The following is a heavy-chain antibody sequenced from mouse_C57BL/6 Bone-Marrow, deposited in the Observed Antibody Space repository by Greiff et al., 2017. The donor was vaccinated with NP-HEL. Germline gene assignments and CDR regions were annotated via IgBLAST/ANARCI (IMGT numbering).Heavy chain of an antibody. Sequence: QVQLKQSGPGLVAPSQSLSITCTVSGFSLTSYGVHWVRQPPGKGLEWLVVIWSDGSTTYNSALKSRLSISKDNSKSQVFLKMNSLQTDDTAMYYCARHEGYYGWWYFDVWGTGTTVTVSS. D-gene: IGHD1-1*01. CDR3: ARHEGYYGWWYFDV. CDR2: IWSDGST. CDR1: GFSLTSYG. V-gene: IGHV2-6-1*01. J-gene: IGHJ1*03.